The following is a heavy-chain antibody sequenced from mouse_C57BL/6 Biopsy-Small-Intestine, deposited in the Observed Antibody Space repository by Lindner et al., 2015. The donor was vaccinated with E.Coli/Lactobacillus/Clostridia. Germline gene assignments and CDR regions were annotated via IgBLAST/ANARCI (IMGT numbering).Heavy chain of an antibody. CDR3: SRGGLYYYGSFDY. CDR2: IDPSNGGI. D-gene: IGHD1-1*01. J-gene: IGHJ2*01. V-gene: IGHV1-19*01. Sequence: VQLQESGPVQVKPGASVKMSCKASGYTFNDYYMNWVKQSQGKSLEWIGVIDPSNGGISYNQKFKGKATLTVDTSSSTAYMDLNSLTSEDSAVYYCSRGGLYYYGSFDYWGQGTTLTVSS. CDR1: GYTFNDYY.